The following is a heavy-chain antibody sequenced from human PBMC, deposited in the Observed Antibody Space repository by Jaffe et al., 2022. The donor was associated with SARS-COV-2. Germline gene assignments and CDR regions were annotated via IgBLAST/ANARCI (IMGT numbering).Heavy chain of an antibody. J-gene: IGHJ6*03. V-gene: IGHV3-23*04. CDR3: ARDGGSTPSTWYYHMDV. D-gene: IGHD2-15*01. CDR1: GFTFSGHA. CDR2: IGGSGSLT. Sequence: EVQLVESGGGLVQPGGSLRLSCTASGFTFSGHAMTWVRQAPGEGLEWVSTIGGSGSLTFFGDPVKGRFTISRDNSRNTLYLQMTSLRVEDTAVYYCARDGGSTPSTWYYHMDVWGKGTTVTVSS.